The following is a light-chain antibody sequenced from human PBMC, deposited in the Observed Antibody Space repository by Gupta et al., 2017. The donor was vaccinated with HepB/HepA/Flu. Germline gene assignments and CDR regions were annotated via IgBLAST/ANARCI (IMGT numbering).Light chain of an antibody. Sequence: DIQMTQSPSTTSASVGDRVTNTSWASQSISSWLAWYQQKPGQAPKLMIQKASSLESGVPSRFSGSGSGTEFTLTISSLQPDDFAIYYCQQYNGTSGTFGQGTKVEIK. J-gene: IGKJ1*01. CDR2: KAS. CDR3: QQYNGTSGT. V-gene: IGKV1-5*03. CDR1: QSISSW.